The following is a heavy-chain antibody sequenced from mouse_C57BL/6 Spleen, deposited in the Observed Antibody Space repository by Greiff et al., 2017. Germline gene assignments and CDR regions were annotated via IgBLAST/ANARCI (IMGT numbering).Heavy chain of an antibody. J-gene: IGHJ3*01. CDR1: GYAFSSSW. Sequence: QVQLQQSGPELVKPGASVKISCKASGYAFSSSWMNWVKQRPGKGLEWIGRLYPGDGDTNYNGQFKGKATLTADKSSSTAYMQLSSLTSEDSAVYCCAKPTAQVPFAYGGQGTLVTGSA. V-gene: IGHV1-82*01. CDR3: AKPTAQVPFAY. CDR2: LYPGDGDT. D-gene: IGHD3-2*02.